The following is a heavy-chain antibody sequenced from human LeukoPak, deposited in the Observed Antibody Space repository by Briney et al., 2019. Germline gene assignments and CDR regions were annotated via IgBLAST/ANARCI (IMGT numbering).Heavy chain of an antibody. J-gene: IGHJ4*02. CDR2: VSGSGGST. CDR3: AKHQALCFDS. Sequence: GGSLRLSCAASGFTFSNYAVSWVRQAPGKGLEWVSAVSGSGGSTYYADSVKGRFTISRDNSKNTLYLQMNSLTADDTAVYYCAKHQALCFDSWGQGTLVTVSS. D-gene: IGHD2-2*01. V-gene: IGHV3-23*01. CDR1: GFTFSNYA.